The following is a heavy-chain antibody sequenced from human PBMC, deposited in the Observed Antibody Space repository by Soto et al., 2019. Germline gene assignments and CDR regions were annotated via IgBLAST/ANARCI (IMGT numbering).Heavy chain of an antibody. CDR1: GYTFSDFG. Sequence: QGQLVQSGAEVKKPGASVKVSCKASGYTFSDFGVSWVRQAPGQGLEWMGWISAYNSNTNYAQKVQGRVTMTTDTSTSTAYMEVRNLTSDDTAAYYCARDSGNLGNWAYFFDYWGQGTLVTVSS. V-gene: IGHV1-18*01. J-gene: IGHJ4*02. D-gene: IGHD1-1*01. CDR3: ARDSGNLGNWAYFFDY. CDR2: ISAYNSNT.